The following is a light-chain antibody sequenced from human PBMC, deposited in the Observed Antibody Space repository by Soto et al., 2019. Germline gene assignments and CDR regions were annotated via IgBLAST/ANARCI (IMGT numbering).Light chain of an antibody. CDR2: DVS. Sequence: QSVLTQPASVSGSPGQSITISCSGTSSDVGGYNYVSWYQQHPGKAPKLMIYDVSNRPSGVSNRFSGSKSGNTASLTISGPQAEDEADYCCSSYTSSSTHVVFGGGTKLTVL. V-gene: IGLV2-14*03. J-gene: IGLJ2*01. CDR1: SSDVGGYNY. CDR3: SSYTSSSTHVV.